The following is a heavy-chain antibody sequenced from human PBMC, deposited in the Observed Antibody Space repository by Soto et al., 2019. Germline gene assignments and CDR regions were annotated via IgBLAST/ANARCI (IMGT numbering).Heavy chain of an antibody. V-gene: IGHV3-23*01. CDR1: GFTFSNNA. CDR3: AKYRAYYAPEFDP. J-gene: IGHJ5*02. Sequence: GGSLRLSCAASGFTFSNNAMGWVRQAPGKGLEWVSSVSGSGGTTYFADSVKGRFTISRDNSMNTLYLQMSSLRADDTAVYYCAKYRAYYAPEFDPWGQGTLVTVSS. CDR2: VSGSGGTT. D-gene: IGHD3-10*01.